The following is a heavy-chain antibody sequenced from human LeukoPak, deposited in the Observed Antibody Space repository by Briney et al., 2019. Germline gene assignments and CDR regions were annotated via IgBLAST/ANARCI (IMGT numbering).Heavy chain of an antibody. CDR3: AREDSSGYLGY. CDR1: GGSVSSNIYD. J-gene: IGHJ4*02. CDR2: IYYSGST. V-gene: IGHV4-61*01. D-gene: IGHD3-22*01. Sequence: SETLSLTCTVSGGSVSSNIYDWNWIRQPPGKGLEWIGYIYYSGSTNYNPSLKSRVTISVDTSKNQFSLKLTSLTAADTAVYYCAREDSSGYLGYWGQGTLVTVSS.